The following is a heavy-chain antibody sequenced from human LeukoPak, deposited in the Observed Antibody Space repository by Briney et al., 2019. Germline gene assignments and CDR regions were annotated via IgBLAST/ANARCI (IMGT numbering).Heavy chain of an antibody. D-gene: IGHD3-3*01. Sequence: GESLKISCKGSGYSFTKSWIGWVRQMPGKGLEGMGIIYPGDSDTRYSPSFQGQVTISADKSISTAYLQWSSLKASDTAMYYCARALAADFWSGYLYWGQGTLVTVSS. CDR2: IYPGDSDT. V-gene: IGHV5-51*01. J-gene: IGHJ4*02. CDR3: ARALAADFWSGYLY. CDR1: GYSFTKSW.